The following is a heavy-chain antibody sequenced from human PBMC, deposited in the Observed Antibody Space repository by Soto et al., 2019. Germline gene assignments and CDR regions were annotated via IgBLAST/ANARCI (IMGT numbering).Heavy chain of an antibody. V-gene: IGHV3-7*03. J-gene: IGHJ4*02. D-gene: IGHD1-26*01. CDR3: TSARSSVGAPGGFIES. CDR2: INRDGSEK. Sequence: EVQLVESGGGVVQPGGSLRLSCAASGFIFTNYWMSWVRQAPGKGLEWVANINRDGSEKRYVDSVKGRFSISRDNAKNSLYLQMPSLSADDTGVYHCTSARSSVGAPGGFIESWGQGNLVTVSP. CDR1: GFIFTNYW.